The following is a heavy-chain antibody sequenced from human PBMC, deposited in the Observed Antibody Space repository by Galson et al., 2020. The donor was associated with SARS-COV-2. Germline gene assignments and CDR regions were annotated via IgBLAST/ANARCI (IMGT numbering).Heavy chain of an antibody. V-gene: IGHV3-66*02. CDR2: IYIGGST. J-gene: IGHJ6*03. CDR3: ARDPGSGTYYTERMYYMDV. D-gene: IGHD3-10*01. CDR1: GFTVRSNY. Sequence: GESLTISCAASGFTVRSNYMTWVRQAPGKGLEWVSVIYIGGSTYYADSVKGRFTISRDNSKNTVYLQMNSLRPEDTAVYYCARDPGSGTYYTERMYYMDVWGKGTTVTVSS.